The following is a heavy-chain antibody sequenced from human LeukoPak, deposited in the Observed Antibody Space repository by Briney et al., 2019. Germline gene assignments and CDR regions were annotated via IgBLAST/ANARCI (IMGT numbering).Heavy chain of an antibody. CDR3: ARDCRYSSGWYHDY. J-gene: IGHJ4*02. Sequence: GGSLRLSCAASGFTFSSYSMNWVRQAPGKGLEWVSSISSSSSYIYYADSVKGRFTISRDNAKNSLYLHMNSLRAEDTAVYYCARDCRYSSGWYHDYWGQGTLVTVSS. CDR2: ISSSSSYI. D-gene: IGHD6-19*01. CDR1: GFTFSSYS. V-gene: IGHV3-21*01.